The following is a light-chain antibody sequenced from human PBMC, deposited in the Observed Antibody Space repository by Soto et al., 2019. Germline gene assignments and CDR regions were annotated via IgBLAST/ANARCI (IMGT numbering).Light chain of an antibody. Sequence: QSVLTQPASVSGSPGQSITISCTGTSSDVGGYNSASWYQQHPGKAPKLMIYNVSNRPSGVSDRFSGSRSGNTASLTISGLQAEDEADYYCSSYPSSSTYVFGTGTKVTVL. V-gene: IGLV2-14*03. CDR3: SSYPSSSTYV. CDR2: NVS. CDR1: SSDVGGYNS. J-gene: IGLJ1*01.